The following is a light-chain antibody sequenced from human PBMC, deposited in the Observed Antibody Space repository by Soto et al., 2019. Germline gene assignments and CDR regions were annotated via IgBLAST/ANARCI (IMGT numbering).Light chain of an antibody. CDR1: QSILYSSNNKNY. J-gene: IGKJ1*01. V-gene: IGKV4-1*01. Sequence: DIVMTQSPDSLAVSLGERATINCKSSQSILYSSNNKNYLAWYQQKPGQPPKLLIYWASTRESGVPDRFSGSGSGIDFTLTSSSLQAGDVAVYYWQQSYDAPQTFGQGTKVEIK. CDR3: QQSYDAPQT. CDR2: WAS.